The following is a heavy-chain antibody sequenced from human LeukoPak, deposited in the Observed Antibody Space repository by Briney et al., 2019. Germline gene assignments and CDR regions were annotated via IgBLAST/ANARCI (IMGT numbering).Heavy chain of an antibody. CDR3: ARGAPYYYGSGSTFDY. J-gene: IGHJ4*02. V-gene: IGHV4-34*01. CDR1: GGSFSGYY. D-gene: IGHD3-10*01. CDR2: INHSGST. Sequence: SETLSLTCAVYGGSFSGYYWSWIRQPPRKGLEWIGEINHSGSTNYNPSLKSRVTISVDTSKNQFSLKLSSVTAADTAVYYCARGAPYYYGSGSTFDYWGQGTLVTVSS.